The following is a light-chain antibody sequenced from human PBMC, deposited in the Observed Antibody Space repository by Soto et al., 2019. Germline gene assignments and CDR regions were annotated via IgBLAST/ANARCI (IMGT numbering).Light chain of an antibody. V-gene: IGLV1-40*01. J-gene: IGLJ3*02. Sequence: QSVLTQPPSVSGAPGQRVTISCTGSSSNIGAGYGVQWYQQFPGTVPKVLIYDNINRPSGVPDRFSGSKSGTSASLAITGLQPDDEADYYCQSYDSSQSGPSWVFGGGTKVTVL. CDR3: QSYDSSQSGPSWV. CDR2: DNI. CDR1: SSNIGAGYG.